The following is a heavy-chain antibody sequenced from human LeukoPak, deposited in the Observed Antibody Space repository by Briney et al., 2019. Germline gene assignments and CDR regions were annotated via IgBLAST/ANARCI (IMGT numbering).Heavy chain of an antibody. Sequence: GASLRLSCAASGFSFSSHAMSWVRQAPGKGLEWVSGIGVGGGDTYYADSVKGGFTISRDNDKNTLYLQMNSLRDEDTTVYYCAKELYYYDSSGSFDYWGQGTLVAVSS. V-gene: IGHV3-23*01. CDR3: AKELYYYDSSGSFDY. J-gene: IGHJ4*02. D-gene: IGHD3-22*01. CDR1: GFSFSSHA. CDR2: IGVGGGDT.